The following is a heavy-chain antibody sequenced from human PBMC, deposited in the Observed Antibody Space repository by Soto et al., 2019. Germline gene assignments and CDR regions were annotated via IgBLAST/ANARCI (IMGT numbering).Heavy chain of an antibody. D-gene: IGHD2-8*01. CDR3: ARLLCTDGVCSPWDAFDI. V-gene: IGHV5-51*01. CDR2: IYPGDSDT. J-gene: IGHJ3*02. CDR1: GYSFTNYW. Sequence: PGESLKISCKGSGYSFTNYWIGWVRQMPGKGLQWMGIIYPGDSDTRYSPSFQGQVTISADKSITTAYLHWSSLKASDTAMYYCARLLCTDGVCSPWDAFDIWGQGTMVTVSS.